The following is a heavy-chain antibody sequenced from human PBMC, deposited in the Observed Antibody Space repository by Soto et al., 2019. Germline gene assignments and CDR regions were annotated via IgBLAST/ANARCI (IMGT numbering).Heavy chain of an antibody. D-gene: IGHD4-17*01. CDR1: GFTFSDYY. J-gene: IGHJ4*02. CDR2: IRNKANSYTT. Sequence: GGSLRLSCAASGFTFSDYYMSWIRQAPGKGLEWVGRIRNKANSYTTEYAASVKGRFTISRDDSENSLNLQMSSLKTEDTAVYYCNRVRLGVTTPYFGYWGQGTLVTVSS. CDR3: NRVRLGVTTPYFGY. V-gene: IGHV3-72*01.